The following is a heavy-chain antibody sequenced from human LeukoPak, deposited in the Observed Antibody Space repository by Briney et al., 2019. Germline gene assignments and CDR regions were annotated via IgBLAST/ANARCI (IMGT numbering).Heavy chain of an antibody. CDR2: ISGSGGST. V-gene: IGHV3-23*01. D-gene: IGHD3-22*01. CDR1: GFTFSSYA. J-gene: IGHJ4*02. Sequence: GGSLRLSCAASGFTFSSYAMSWVRQAPGKGLEWVSAISGSGGSTYYADSVKGRFTISRDNSKNTLYLQMNSLRAEDTAVYYCAKDPEYYYDSSGHHYFDYWGQGTLVTVSS. CDR3: AKDPEYYYDSSGHHYFDY.